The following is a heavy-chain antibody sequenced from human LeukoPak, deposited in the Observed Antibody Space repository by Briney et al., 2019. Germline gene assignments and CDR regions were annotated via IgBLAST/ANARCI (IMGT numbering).Heavy chain of an antibody. CDR1: GFTFDDYA. CDR3: AKSLDVRGVIDPPDDY. Sequence: GRSLRLSCAASGFTFDDYAMHWVRQAPGKGLEWVSGISWNSGSIGYADSVKGRFTISRDNAKNSLYLQMNSLRAEDTALYYCAKSLDVRGVIDPPDDYWGQGTLVTVSS. J-gene: IGHJ4*02. D-gene: IGHD3-10*02. CDR2: ISWNSGSI. V-gene: IGHV3-9*01.